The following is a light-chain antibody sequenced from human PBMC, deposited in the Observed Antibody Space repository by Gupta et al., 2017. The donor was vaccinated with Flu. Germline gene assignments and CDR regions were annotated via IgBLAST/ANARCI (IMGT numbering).Light chain of an antibody. CDR1: RSNIGSNY. J-gene: IGLJ3*02. CDR2: RNS. V-gene: IGLV1-47*01. Sequence: SLLTQPPPVSSTPGQRVTISCAGSRSNIGSNYIYWYQQFPGTAPKVLIQRNSQRPSGVPGRFSGTKSGTSASLVISGLRSEEEAEYHCAAWDDNLSGPAFGGGTKVTVL. CDR3: AAWDDNLSGPA.